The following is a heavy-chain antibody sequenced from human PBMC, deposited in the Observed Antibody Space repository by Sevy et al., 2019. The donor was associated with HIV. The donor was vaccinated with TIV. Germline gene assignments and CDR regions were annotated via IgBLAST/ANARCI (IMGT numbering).Heavy chain of an antibody. V-gene: IGHV3-53*01. CDR2: IWLTGTT. CDR3: ARGKHVSDYYGSFDY. CDR1: GFTFSNVW. D-gene: IGHD3-3*01. Sequence: GGSLRLSCAASGFTFSNVWMSWVRQAPGKGLEWVSVIWLTGTTYYADSVKGRFTISRDNSKNTVYLDMSSLRAADTAVYYCARGKHVSDYYGSFDYWGQGTLVTVSS. J-gene: IGHJ4*02.